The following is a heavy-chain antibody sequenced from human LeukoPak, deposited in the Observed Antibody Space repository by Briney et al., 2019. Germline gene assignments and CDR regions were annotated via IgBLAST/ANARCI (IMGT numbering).Heavy chain of an antibody. CDR3: ARGYDSSGYYYYYYGMDV. CDR1: GGSISSSSYS. J-gene: IGHJ6*02. Sequence: SETLSLTCTVSGGSISSSSYSWGWIRQPPGKGLEWIGSIYYSGSTYYNPSLKSRVTISVDTSKNQFSLKLSSVTAADTAVYYCARGYDSSGYYYYYYGMDVWGQGTTVTVSS. V-gene: IGHV4-39*01. D-gene: IGHD3-22*01. CDR2: IYYSGST.